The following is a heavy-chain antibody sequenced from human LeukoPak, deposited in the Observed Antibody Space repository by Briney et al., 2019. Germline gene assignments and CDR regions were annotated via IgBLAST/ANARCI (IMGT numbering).Heavy chain of an antibody. CDR1: GGSISSTNW. J-gene: IGHJ4*02. V-gene: IGHV4-4*02. Sequence: SETLSLTCAVSGGSISSTNWWSWVRPPPGKGLEWIGEIYHSGSTNYNPSLKSRVTISVDESKNQFSLKLSSVTAADTAVYYCARADDNSGYCDYWGQGTLVTVSS. CDR3: ARADDNSGYCDY. CDR2: IYHSGST. D-gene: IGHD3-22*01.